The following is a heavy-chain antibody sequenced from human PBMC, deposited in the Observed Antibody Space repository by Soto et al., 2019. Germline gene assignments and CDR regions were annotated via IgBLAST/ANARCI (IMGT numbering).Heavy chain of an antibody. J-gene: IGHJ5*02. Sequence: SEILSLTCAVSGGSITSANCLTLFRHPPGGGLEWIGEISHSGITNYKASLKSRVTMSVDKTKNDVSLKLTSVTAADTAVYYCARVLRGWFDPWGQGTPVTVSS. CDR1: GGSITSANC. CDR2: ISHSGIT. CDR3: ARVLRGWFDP. V-gene: IGHV4-4*02.